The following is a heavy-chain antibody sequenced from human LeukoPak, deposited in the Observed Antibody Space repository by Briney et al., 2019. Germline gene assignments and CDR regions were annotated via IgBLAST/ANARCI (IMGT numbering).Heavy chain of an antibody. CDR3: ARWSCSTSSCPSDY. J-gene: IGHJ4*02. Sequence: GGSLRLSCAASGFTFSSYSMNWVRQAPGKGLEWVSYISSSGSTIYYADSVKGRFTISRDNAKNSLYLQMNSLRAEDTAVYYCARWSCSTSSCPSDYWGQGTLVTVSS. V-gene: IGHV3-48*01. D-gene: IGHD2-2*01. CDR1: GFTFSSYS. CDR2: ISSSGSTI.